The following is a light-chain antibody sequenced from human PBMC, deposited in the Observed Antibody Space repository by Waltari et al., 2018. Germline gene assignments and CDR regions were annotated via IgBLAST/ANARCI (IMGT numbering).Light chain of an antibody. CDR3: CSYAGSGTYV. CDR1: NSDVGNYNL. V-gene: IGLV2-23*02. Sequence: QSALTQPASVSGTPGQSITISCTGTNSDVGNYNLVSWYQHHPGEAPKLRICEVIKRPKGVSNRFSGSKAGNTASLTISGLQAEDEADYYCCSYAGSGTYVFGTGTKVTVL. J-gene: IGLJ1*01. CDR2: EVI.